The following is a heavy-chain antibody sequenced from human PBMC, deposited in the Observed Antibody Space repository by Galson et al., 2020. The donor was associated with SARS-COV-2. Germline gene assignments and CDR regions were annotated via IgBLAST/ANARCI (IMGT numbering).Heavy chain of an antibody. V-gene: IGHV4-34*01. CDR1: GGSFSGYY. CDR3: ARGIVVVTATNLSYYYYYGMDV. Sequence: SETLSLTCAVYGGSFSGYYWSWIRQPPGKGLEWIGEINHSGSTNYNPSLKSRVTISVDTSKNQFCLKLSSVTAADTAVYYCARGIVVVTATNLSYYYYYGMDVWGQGTTVTVSS. D-gene: IGHD2-21*02. J-gene: IGHJ6*02. CDR2: INHSGST.